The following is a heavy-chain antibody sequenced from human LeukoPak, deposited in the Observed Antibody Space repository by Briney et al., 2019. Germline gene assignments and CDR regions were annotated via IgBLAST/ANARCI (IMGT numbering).Heavy chain of an antibody. CDR3: AKVNYYDSSGPHHLFDF. Sequence: GGSLRLSYAASGFTFRSYAMSWVRQAPGKGLEWVSVISSSGGGTYYADSVKGRFTILRDNSKNTVYLQMNSLRAEDTAIYYCAKVNYYDSSGPHHLFDFWGQGTMVTVSS. J-gene: IGHJ3*01. CDR2: ISSSGGGT. CDR1: GFTFRSYA. D-gene: IGHD3-22*01. V-gene: IGHV3-23*01.